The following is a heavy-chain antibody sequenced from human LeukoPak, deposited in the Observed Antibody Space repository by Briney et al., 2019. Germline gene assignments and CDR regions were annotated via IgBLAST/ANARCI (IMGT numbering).Heavy chain of an antibody. J-gene: IGHJ6*02. V-gene: IGHV1-46*01. Sequence: ASVKVSCKAFGYAFTSYYIQWVRQAPGQGLEWMGIINPSGGSTTYAQKFQGRVTVTRDTSTSTVYMEMSSLRSEDTAVYYCARVSGYCSGGSCYGLPSHGMDVWGQGTTVTVSS. CDR3: ARVSGYCSGGSCYGLPSHGMDV. CDR2: INPSGGST. D-gene: IGHD2-15*01. CDR1: GYAFTSYY.